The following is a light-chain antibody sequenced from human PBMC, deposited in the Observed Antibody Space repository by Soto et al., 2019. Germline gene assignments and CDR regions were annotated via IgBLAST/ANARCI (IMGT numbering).Light chain of an antibody. CDR2: GAS. CDR3: QHYNSYSEA. J-gene: IGKJ1*01. CDR1: QRVTSSY. Sequence: EIVLTQSPGTLSLSPGERATLSCRASQRVTSSYLAWYQQKPGQAPRLLIYGASSRATGITDRFSGSGSGTDFTLTISSLQPDDFATYYCQHYNSYSEAFGQGTKVDIK. V-gene: IGKV3-20*01.